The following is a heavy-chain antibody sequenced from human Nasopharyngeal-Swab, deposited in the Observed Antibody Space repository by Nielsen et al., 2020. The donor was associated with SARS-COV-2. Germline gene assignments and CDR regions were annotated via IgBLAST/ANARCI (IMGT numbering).Heavy chain of an antibody. J-gene: IGHJ3*02. CDR3: ARSCRVVTAIRFAFDI. Sequence: PGKGLEWIGEINHSGNTNYNPSLKSRVTISVDTSKNQFSLKLSSVTAADTAVYYCARSCRVVTAIRFAFDIWGQGTMVTVSS. CDR2: INHSGNT. D-gene: IGHD2-21*02. V-gene: IGHV4-34*01.